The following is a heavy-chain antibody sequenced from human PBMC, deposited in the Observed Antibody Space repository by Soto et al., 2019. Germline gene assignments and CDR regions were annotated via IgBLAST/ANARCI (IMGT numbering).Heavy chain of an antibody. D-gene: IGHD1-26*01. Sequence: SETLSLTCTVSGGSVSGGSYSWSWIRQPPGKGLEWIGYIYYTGSTNYIPSLKSRVTISVDTSTNQFSLKLSSVTAADTAVYYCARGHTGIFHFDYWGQGTLVTVSS. J-gene: IGHJ4*02. CDR3: ARGHTGIFHFDY. CDR1: GGSVSGGSYS. V-gene: IGHV4-61*01. CDR2: IYYTGST.